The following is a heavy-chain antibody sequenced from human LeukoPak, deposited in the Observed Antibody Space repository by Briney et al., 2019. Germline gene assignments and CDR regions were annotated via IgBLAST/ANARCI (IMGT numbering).Heavy chain of an antibody. V-gene: IGHV3-30*18. D-gene: IGHD3-9*01. Sequence: GGSLRLSCADSGFTFSSYGMHWVRQAPGKGLEWVAVISYDVSNKYYADSVKGRFTISRDNSKDTLYLQMNSLRAEDTAVYYCAKDLARLRYFDWLLLDYWGQGTLVTVSS. J-gene: IGHJ4*02. CDR2: ISYDVSNK. CDR1: GFTFSSYG. CDR3: AKDLARLRYFDWLLLDY.